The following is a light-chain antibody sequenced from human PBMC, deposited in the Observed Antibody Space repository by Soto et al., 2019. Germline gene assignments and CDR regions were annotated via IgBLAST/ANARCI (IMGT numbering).Light chain of an antibody. V-gene: IGLV1-51*01. J-gene: IGLJ1*01. CDR1: SSNIGNNY. Sequence: QSVLTQPPSVSAAPGQKVTISCSGSSSNIGNNYVSWYQQLPGTAPKLLIYDNNNRPSGIPDRFSGSKSGTSATLGIAGLQTGDEADYYCGTWDGSLSAGLYVFGTGTKLTVL. CDR2: DNN. CDR3: GTWDGSLSAGLYV.